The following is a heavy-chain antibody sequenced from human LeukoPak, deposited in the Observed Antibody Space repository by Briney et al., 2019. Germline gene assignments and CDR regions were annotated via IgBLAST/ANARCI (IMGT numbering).Heavy chain of an antibody. CDR2: ISDSGNT. J-gene: IGHJ4*02. D-gene: IGHD2-21*01. CDR3: AKAPVTTCRGAYCYPFDY. V-gene: IGHV3-23*01. Sequence: TGGSLRLSCAASGFTLSSYAMSWVHQAPGKGLEWVSAISDSGNTYHADSVKGRFTISRDSSKNTLFLQMNRLRPEDAAVYYCAKAPVTTCRGAYCYPFDYWGQGTLVTVSS. CDR1: GFTLSSYA.